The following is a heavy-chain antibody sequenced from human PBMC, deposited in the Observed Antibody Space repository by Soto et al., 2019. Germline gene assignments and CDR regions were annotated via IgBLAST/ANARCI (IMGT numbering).Heavy chain of an antibody. D-gene: IGHD3-22*01. CDR2: INHSGST. CDR1: GGSFSGYY. V-gene: IGHV4-34*01. J-gene: IGHJ5*02. Sequence: SETLSLTCAVYGGSFSGYYWSWIRQPPGKGLEWIGEINHSGSTNYNPSLKSRVTISVDTSKNQFSLKLSSVTAADTAVYYCARASQITMIVVVRRLGHWFDPWGQGTLVTVSS. CDR3: ARASQITMIVVVRRLGHWFDP.